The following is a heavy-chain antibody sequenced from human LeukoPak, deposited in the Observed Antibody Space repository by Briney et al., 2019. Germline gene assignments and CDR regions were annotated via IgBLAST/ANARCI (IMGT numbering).Heavy chain of an antibody. CDR3: ARDVGSGSYNYYYYYYMDV. V-gene: IGHV3-23*01. D-gene: IGHD3-10*01. Sequence: GGSLRLSCAASGFTFSSYGMSWVRQAPGKGLEWVSAISGSGGSTYYADSVKGRFTISRDNSKNTLYLQMNSLRAEDTAVYYCARDVGSGSYNYYYYYYMDVWGKGTTVTVSS. J-gene: IGHJ6*03. CDR2: ISGSGGST. CDR1: GFTFSSYG.